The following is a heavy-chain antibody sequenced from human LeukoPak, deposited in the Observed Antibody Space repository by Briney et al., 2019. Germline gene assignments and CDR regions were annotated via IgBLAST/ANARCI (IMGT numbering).Heavy chain of an antibody. CDR3: ASSPDDYGDYAAGNWFDP. CDR2: IYYSGNT. Sequence: SETLSLTCTVSGGSISESDYYWGWIRQPPGKGLEWIGSIYYSGNTFYNPSLQSRVTISVDTSKNQFSLKLNSVTAADTAVYYCASSPDDYGDYAAGNWFDPWGQGTLVTVSS. CDR1: GGSISESDYY. D-gene: IGHD4-17*01. J-gene: IGHJ5*02. V-gene: IGHV4-39*01.